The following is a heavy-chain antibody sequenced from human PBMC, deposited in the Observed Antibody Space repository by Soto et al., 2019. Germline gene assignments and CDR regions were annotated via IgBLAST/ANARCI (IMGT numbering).Heavy chain of an antibody. D-gene: IGHD6-13*01. Sequence: VASVKVSCKASGYTFTSYGIHWVRQAPGQRLEWMGWINDANGDTKYSPKFQGRVTITMDTSASTAYMELSSLRSEDTAVYYCVRRHVSATGSDWFDPWGQGTLVTVSS. J-gene: IGHJ5*02. CDR3: VRRHVSATGSDWFDP. V-gene: IGHV1-3*01. CDR1: GYTFTSYG. CDR2: INDANGDT.